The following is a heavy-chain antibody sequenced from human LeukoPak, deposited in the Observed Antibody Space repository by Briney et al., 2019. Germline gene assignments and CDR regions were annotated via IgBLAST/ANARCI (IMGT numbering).Heavy chain of an antibody. J-gene: IGHJ4*02. V-gene: IGHV4-59*01. CDR2: VYYSGST. CDR3: ARAPRTSNPFDY. Sequence: SETLSLTCTVSGGSISSFYWNWIRQPPGKGLEWIGYVYYSGSTNYNPSLKSRVTISVDTSKNQFSLKLSSVTAADTAVYYCARAPRTSNPFDYWGQGTLVAVSS. CDR1: GGSISSFY. D-gene: IGHD1-14*01.